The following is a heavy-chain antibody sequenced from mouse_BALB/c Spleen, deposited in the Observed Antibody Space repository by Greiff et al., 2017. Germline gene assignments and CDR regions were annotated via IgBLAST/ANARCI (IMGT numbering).Heavy chain of an antibody. CDR3: TGGGNYGRDY. V-gene: IGHV3-2*02. CDR2: ISYSGST. Sequence: EVKLMESGPGLVKPSQTLSLTCTVTGYSITSDYAWNWIRQFPGNKLEWMGYISYSGSTSYNPSLKSRISITRDTSKNQFFLQLNSVTTEDTATYYCTGGGNYGRDYWGQGTTLTVSS. J-gene: IGHJ2*01. CDR1: GYSITSDYA. D-gene: IGHD2-1*01.